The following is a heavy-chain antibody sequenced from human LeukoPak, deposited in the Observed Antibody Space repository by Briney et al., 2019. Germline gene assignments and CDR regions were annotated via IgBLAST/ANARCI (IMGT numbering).Heavy chain of an antibody. CDR1: GYTFTSYD. Sequence: ASVKVSCKASGYTFTSYDINWVRQATGQGLEGMGWMNPNSGNTGYAQKFQSRVTMTRNTSISTAYMELSSLRSEDTAVYYCARDLTGDTNAFDIWGQGTMVTVSS. J-gene: IGHJ3*02. CDR3: ARDLTGDTNAFDI. D-gene: IGHD7-27*01. V-gene: IGHV1-8*01. CDR2: MNPNSGNT.